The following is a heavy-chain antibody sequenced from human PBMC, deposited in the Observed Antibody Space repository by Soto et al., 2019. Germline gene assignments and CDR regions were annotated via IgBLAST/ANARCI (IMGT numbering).Heavy chain of an antibody. J-gene: IGHJ4*02. Sequence: ASVKVSCKASGYTFTSYAMHWVRQAPGQRLEWMGWINAGNGNTKYSQKFQGRVTITRDTSASTAYMELSSLRSEDTAVYYCAKDYRPTYSHYGLTGYWGQGTLVTVSS. D-gene: IGHD4-4*01. CDR3: AKDYRPTYSHYGLTGY. V-gene: IGHV1-3*01. CDR2: INAGNGNT. CDR1: GYTFTSYA.